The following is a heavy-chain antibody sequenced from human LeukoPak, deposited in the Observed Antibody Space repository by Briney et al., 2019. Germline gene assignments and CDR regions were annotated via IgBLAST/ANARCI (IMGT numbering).Heavy chain of an antibody. D-gene: IGHD6-13*01. CDR1: GLTFSTYA. Sequence: GGSLRLSCAASGLTFSTYAMTWVRQAPGKGLEWVSGISGSGGSTYYADSVKGRFAISRDNSKNTVCMQMNSLRTEDTAVYYCAKAPISTWYDLGFDYWGQGALVTVSP. CDR2: ISGSGGST. J-gene: IGHJ4*02. CDR3: AKAPISTWYDLGFDY. V-gene: IGHV3-23*01.